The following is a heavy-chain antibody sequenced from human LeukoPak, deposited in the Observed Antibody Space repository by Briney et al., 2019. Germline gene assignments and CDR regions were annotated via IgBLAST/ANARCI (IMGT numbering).Heavy chain of an antibody. Sequence: GGSLGLSCVVSGFPFTNNPMNWVRQAPGKGLEWVSYISNDITTTYYAESVKGRFTISRDNAKNSLYLQMNSLRVEDTAVYYCARDGGKSYEIDYWGQGNLVTVSS. CDR3: ARDGGKSYEIDY. D-gene: IGHD5-18*01. J-gene: IGHJ4*02. CDR1: GFPFTNNP. V-gene: IGHV3-48*01. CDR2: ISNDITTT.